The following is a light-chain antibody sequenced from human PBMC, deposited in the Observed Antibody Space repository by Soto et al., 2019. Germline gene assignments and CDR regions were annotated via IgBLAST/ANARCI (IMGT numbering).Light chain of an antibody. CDR2: QTS. V-gene: IGKV3-11*01. CDR1: QYINTR. CDR3: HQRQSWPRT. Sequence: EIVLTQSPATLSSFPGDRVTLSCRASQYINTRLAWYQHRPGQAPRLVIYQTSLRAAGIPARFSASGSGTDFTLTISDVQPEDFALYYCHQRQSWPRTFGQGTKVDIK. J-gene: IGKJ1*01.